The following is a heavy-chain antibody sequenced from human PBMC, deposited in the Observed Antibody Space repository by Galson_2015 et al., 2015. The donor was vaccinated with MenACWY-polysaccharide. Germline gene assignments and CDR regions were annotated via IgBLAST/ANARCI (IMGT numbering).Heavy chain of an antibody. J-gene: IGHJ4*03. V-gene: IGHV3-23*01. Sequence: SLRLSCAASGFTFSTFPMSWVRQTPGKGLEWVAGISGSGNSTYYADSVKGRFTISRDNSRNTLYLQMNSLRADDTALYYCAKSGGDGVPVFAPVPTAPESWGHGTLVTVSA. CDR1: GFTFSTFP. CDR3: AKSGGDGVPVFAPVPTAPES. CDR2: ISGSGNST. D-gene: IGHD2-21*01.